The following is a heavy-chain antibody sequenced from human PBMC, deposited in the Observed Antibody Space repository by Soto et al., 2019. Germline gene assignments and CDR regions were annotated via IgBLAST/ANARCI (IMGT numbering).Heavy chain of an antibody. V-gene: IGHV3-30*18. CDR1: GFSFSSYG. CDR3: AKDGAWELLPAFGMDV. Sequence: QVQLVESGGGVGQPGRSLRLSCAASGFSFSSYGMHWVRQAPGKGLEWVAGLSLDGITKHYADSVKGQFTISRDNSKKTMYLHMNSLSPEYTAIYYCAKDGAWELLPAFGMDVWGQGTTVTVSS. J-gene: IGHJ6*01. D-gene: IGHD3-10*01. CDR2: LSLDGITK.